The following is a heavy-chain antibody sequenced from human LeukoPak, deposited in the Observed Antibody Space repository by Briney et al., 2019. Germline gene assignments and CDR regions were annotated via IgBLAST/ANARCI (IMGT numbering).Heavy chain of an antibody. CDR3: AKDLVNYGDYDYYYYGVDV. Sequence: PGRSLRLSCAASGFTFSNYGMHWVRQAPGKGLEWLAIMSYDGSDEYYADSVKGRFSISRDNSRNTLYLQMNSQRDEDTAVYYCAKDLVNYGDYDYYYYGVDVWGQGTTVTVSS. J-gene: IGHJ6*02. CDR2: MSYDGSDE. V-gene: IGHV3-30*18. CDR1: GFTFSNYG. D-gene: IGHD4-17*01.